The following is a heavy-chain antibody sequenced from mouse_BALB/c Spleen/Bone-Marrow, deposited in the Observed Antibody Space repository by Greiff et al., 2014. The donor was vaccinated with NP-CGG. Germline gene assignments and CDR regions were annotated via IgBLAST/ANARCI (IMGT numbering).Heavy chain of an antibody. CDR2: IHYSGGT. J-gene: IGHJ4*01. Sequence: VQLKQSGPALVKPSQSLSLTCTVTGYSITSGYSWHWIRQFPGNTLEWMGYIHYSGGTNYNPSLKSRISITRDTSKNQFLLQLNSVTTEDTATYYCARWNGYYAMDYWGQGTSVTVSS. V-gene: IGHV3-1*02. CDR3: ARWNGYYAMDY. CDR1: GYSITSGYS. D-gene: IGHD1-2*01.